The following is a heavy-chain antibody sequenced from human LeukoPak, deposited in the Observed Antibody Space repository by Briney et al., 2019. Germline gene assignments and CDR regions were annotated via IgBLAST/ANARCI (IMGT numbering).Heavy chain of an antibody. CDR1: GFTFSSYE. CDR3: ARLRSKYWFDP. J-gene: IGHJ5*02. V-gene: IGHV3-48*03. D-gene: IGHD4-11*01. Sequence: GGSLRLSCAASGFTFSSYEMNWVRQAPGKGLEWVSFITSSDNTMYYADSVKGRFTISRDNAKNSLYLQMNSLRADDTAVYYCARLRSKYWFDPWGQGTLVTVSS. CDR2: ITSSDNTM.